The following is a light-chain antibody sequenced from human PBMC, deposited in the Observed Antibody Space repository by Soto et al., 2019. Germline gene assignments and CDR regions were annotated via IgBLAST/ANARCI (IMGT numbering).Light chain of an antibody. CDR1: SSDVGGYNY. Sequence: QSVLTRPRSVSGSPGQSVTISCTGTSSDVGGYNYVSWYQQHPGKAPKLMIYDVSKRPSGVPDRFSGPKSGNTASLTISGLQAEDEADYYCCSYAGSYTVYVFGTGTKVTVL. J-gene: IGLJ1*01. CDR3: CSYAGSYTVYV. CDR2: DVS. V-gene: IGLV2-11*01.